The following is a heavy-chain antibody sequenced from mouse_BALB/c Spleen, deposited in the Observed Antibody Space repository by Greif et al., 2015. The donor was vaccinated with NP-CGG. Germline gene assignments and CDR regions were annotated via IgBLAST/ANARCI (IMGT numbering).Heavy chain of an antibody. D-gene: IGHD4-1*01. Sequence: LVESGPELVKPGASVRISCKASGYTFTSYYIHWVKQRPGQGLEWIGWIYPGNVNTKYNEKFKGKATLTADKSSSTAYMQLSSLTSEDSAVYFCARSGTGPFACWGQGTLVTVSA. CDR3: ARSGTGPFAC. V-gene: IGHV1S56*01. CDR2: IYPGNVNT. CDR1: GYTFTSYY. J-gene: IGHJ3*01.